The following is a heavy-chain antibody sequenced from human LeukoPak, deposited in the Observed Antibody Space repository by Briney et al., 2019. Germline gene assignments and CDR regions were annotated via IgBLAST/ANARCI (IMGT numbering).Heavy chain of an antibody. V-gene: IGHV1-18*01. CDR2: ISAYNGIA. J-gene: IGHJ4*02. CDR3: ARDPGYSGSYQSVGVFDY. CDR1: GYTVTSYG. D-gene: IGHD1-26*01. Sequence: ASVKVSCKASGYTVTSYGISWVRQAPGQGLGWMGGISAYNGIATYATKLQGRVTMTTDTSTSTAYMELRSLRSDDTAVYYCARDPGYSGSYQSVGVFDYWGQGTLVTVSS.